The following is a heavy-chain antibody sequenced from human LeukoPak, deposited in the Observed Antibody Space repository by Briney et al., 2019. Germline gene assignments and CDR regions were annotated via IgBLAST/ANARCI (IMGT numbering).Heavy chain of an antibody. D-gene: IGHD4-11*01. Sequence: SVTLSLTCTVSGGSISSYYWSWIQQPAGKGLEWIGRIYTSGSTNYNPSLKSRVTMSVDTSKNQFSLKLSSVTAADTAVYYCARDNTVMSYYYYMDVWGKGTTVTVSS. CDR2: IYTSGST. CDR3: ARDNTVMSYYYYMDV. CDR1: GGSISSYY. V-gene: IGHV4-4*07. J-gene: IGHJ6*03.